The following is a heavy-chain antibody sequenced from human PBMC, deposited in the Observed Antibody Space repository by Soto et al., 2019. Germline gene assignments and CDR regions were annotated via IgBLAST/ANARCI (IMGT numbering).Heavy chain of an antibody. V-gene: IGHV3-33*01. CDR3: ARDRAEWLLPDEPPYYGMDV. CDR1: GFTFSSYG. J-gene: IGHJ6*02. Sequence: QVQLVESGGGVVQPGRSLRLSCAASGFTFSSYGMHWVRQAPGKGLEWVAVIWYDGSNKYYADSVKGRFTISRDNSKNTLYLQMNRLRAEDTAVYYGARDRAEWLLPDEPPYYGMDVWGQGTTVTVSS. D-gene: IGHD3-3*01. CDR2: IWYDGSNK.